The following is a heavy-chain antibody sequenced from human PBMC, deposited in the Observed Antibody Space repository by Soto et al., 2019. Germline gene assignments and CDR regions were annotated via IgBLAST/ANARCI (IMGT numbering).Heavy chain of an antibody. J-gene: IGHJ6*02. D-gene: IGHD3-22*01. Sequence: SETLSLTCTVSGGSISSGGYYWSWIRQHPGKGLEWIGYIYYSGRTYYNPSLKSRVTISVDTSKNQFSLKLSSVTAADTAVYFRPRDRVDCSGYLNNYYYYGIVVWGQGATVTVSS. V-gene: IGHV4-31*03. CDR2: IYYSGRT. CDR3: PRDRVDCSGYLNNYYYYGIVV. CDR1: GGSISSGGYY.